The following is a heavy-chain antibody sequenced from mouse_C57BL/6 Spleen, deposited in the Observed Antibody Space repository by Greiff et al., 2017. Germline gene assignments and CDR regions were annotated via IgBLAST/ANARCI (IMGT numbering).Heavy chain of an antibody. D-gene: IGHD2-2*01. CDR2: INPYNGGT. CDR3: ARGGGYDDGYAMDY. J-gene: IGHJ4*01. V-gene: IGHV1-19*01. Sequence: EVQLQQSGPVLVKPGASVKMSCKASGYTFTDYYMNWVKQSHGKSLEWIGVINPYNGGTSYNQKFKGKATLTVDKSSSTAYMELNSLTSEDSAVYYCARGGGYDDGYAMDYWGQGTSVTVSS. CDR1: GYTFTDYY.